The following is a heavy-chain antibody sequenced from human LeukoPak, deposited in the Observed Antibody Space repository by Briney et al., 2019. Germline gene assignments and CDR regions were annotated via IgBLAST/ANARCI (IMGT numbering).Heavy chain of an antibody. V-gene: IGHV3-33*01. Sequence: PGGSLRLSCAASGFTFSSYGMHWVRQAPGKGLEWVAVIWYDGSNKYYADSVKGRFTISRDNSKNTLYLQMNSLRAEDTAVYYCARDGSSGYYYMVWYFDYWGQGTLVTVSS. J-gene: IGHJ4*02. CDR2: IWYDGSNK. CDR3: ARDGSSGYYYMVWYFDY. D-gene: IGHD3-22*01. CDR1: GFTFSSYG.